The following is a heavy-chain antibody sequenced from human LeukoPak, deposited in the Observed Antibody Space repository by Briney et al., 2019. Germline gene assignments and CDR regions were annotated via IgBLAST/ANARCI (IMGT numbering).Heavy chain of an antibody. Sequence: LSLTCTVSGGSISSSSYYWGWIRQPPGKGLEWVSYISSSGSTIYHGDSVKGRFTVSRDNAKNSLYLQMNSLRAEDTAVYYCAKDLRNFGELSGPGDYWGQGTLVTVSS. V-gene: IGHV3-11*01. CDR3: AKDLRNFGELSGPGDY. D-gene: IGHD3-10*01. CDR1: GGSISSSSYY. CDR2: ISSSGSTI. J-gene: IGHJ4*02.